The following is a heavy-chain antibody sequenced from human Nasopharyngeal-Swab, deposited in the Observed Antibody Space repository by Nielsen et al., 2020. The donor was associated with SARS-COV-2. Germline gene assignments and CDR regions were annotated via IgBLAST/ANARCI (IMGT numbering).Heavy chain of an antibody. J-gene: IGHJ5*02. CDR3: AKEGATGWFDP. Sequence: SETLSLTCTVSGVSITSQYWSWIRQPPGTGLEWIGYISHNSGTSYNPSLKSRVTMFMDTSKNQFSLRLRSVTAADTAVYYCAKEGATGWFDPCGQGTLVTVSS. V-gene: IGHV4-59*11. CDR2: ISHNSGT. CDR1: GVSITSQY.